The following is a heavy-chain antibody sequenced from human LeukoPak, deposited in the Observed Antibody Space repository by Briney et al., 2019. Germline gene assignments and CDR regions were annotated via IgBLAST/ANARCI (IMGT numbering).Heavy chain of an antibody. CDR1: GFTFSNYN. CDR2: ISSSGSTI. D-gene: IGHD2-21*02. V-gene: IGHV3-48*04. J-gene: IGHJ2*01. Sequence: GGSLRLSCAASGFTFSNYNMHWVRQAPGKGLEWVSYISSSGSTIYYADSVKGRFTISRDNAKNSLYLQMNSLRAEDTAVYYCAKVEGLAYRGGDCYPTYWYFDLWGRGTLVTVSS. CDR3: AKVEGLAYRGGDCYPTYWYFDL.